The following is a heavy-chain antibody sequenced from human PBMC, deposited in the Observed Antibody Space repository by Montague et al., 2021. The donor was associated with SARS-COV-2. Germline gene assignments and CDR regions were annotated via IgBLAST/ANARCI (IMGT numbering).Heavy chain of an antibody. CDR3: TRDRKYQLRDGFYFGMDV. CDR2: INSDGSST. J-gene: IGHJ6*02. Sequence: SLRLSCAASGFTFSSSWIHWVRQAPGKGLVWVALINSDGSSTRYADSVKGRFTISRDNAKNTLYLQMNRLRAEDTAVYYCTRDRKYQLRDGFYFGMDVWGQGTTVTVSS. CDR1: GFTFSSSW. D-gene: IGHD2-2*01. V-gene: IGHV3-74*01.